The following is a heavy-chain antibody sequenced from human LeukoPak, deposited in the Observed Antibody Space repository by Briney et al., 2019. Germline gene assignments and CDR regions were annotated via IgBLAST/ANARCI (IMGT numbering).Heavy chain of an antibody. CDR1: GFSFSLYA. CDR2: ISDTGGST. V-gene: IGHV3-64D*06. CDR3: VKDSRGSGRGGDFDY. Sequence: PAGGSQRLSCSASGFSFSLYAMHWVRQVPGKGLEHVSAISDTGGSTFYLDSVQGRFSISRDDSKNTLSLQMNSLRPDDTALYYCVKDSRGSGRGGDFDYWGQGSLVTVSS. J-gene: IGHJ4*02. D-gene: IGHD3-10*01.